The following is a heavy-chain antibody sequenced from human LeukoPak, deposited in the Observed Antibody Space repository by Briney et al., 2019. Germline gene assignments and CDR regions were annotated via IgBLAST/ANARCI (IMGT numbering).Heavy chain of an antibody. J-gene: IGHJ4*02. Sequence: SETLSLTCTVSGGSITNYYWSWIRQPPGKGLEWIGYIYYSGNTNYNPSLKSRVTMSVDTCKNQFSLKLSSVTAADTAVYYCARTVHYSSGWAPTYYFDYWGQGTLVSVSS. D-gene: IGHD6-19*01. V-gene: IGHV4-59*01. CDR2: IYYSGNT. CDR1: GGSITNYY. CDR3: ARTVHYSSGWAPTYYFDY.